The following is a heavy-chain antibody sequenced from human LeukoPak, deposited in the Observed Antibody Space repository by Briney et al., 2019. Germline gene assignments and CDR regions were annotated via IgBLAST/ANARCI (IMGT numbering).Heavy chain of an antibody. V-gene: IGHV1-18*04. D-gene: IGHD4-11*01. CDR2: ISTYSGIT. CDR1: GFSFTSFG. J-gene: IGHJ5*02. CDR3: ARDSDYSGNGNGDWFDP. Sequence: GASVNVSCTASGFSFTSFGVSWVRQAPGQGLEWMGWISTYSGITPYAEQFKDRVTMTIATSPSTAYMELRSLRYDDTAVYYCARDSDYSGNGNGDWFDPWGQGTVVTVSS.